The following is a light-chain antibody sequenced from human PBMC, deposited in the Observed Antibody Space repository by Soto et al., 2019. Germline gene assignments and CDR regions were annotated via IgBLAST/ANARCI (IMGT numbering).Light chain of an antibody. V-gene: IGLV1-51*01. CDR1: SSNIGNNY. J-gene: IGLJ2*01. CDR2: DNN. Sequence: QSVLAQPPSVSAAPEQKVTISCSGSSSNIGNNYVSWYQQLPGTVPKLLIYDNNKRPSGIPDRFSGSKSGTSATLGITGLQTGVEADYYCGTWDSSLSAVVFGGGTKLTVL. CDR3: GTWDSSLSAVV.